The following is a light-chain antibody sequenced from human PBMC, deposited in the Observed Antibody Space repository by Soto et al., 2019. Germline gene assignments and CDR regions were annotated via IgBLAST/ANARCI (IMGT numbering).Light chain of an antibody. V-gene: IGKV1-8*01. J-gene: IGKJ1*01. CDR2: AAS. CDR3: QQSYSIPHT. Sequence: AIRMTQSPSSFSASPGDRVTITCRASQGISSYLAWYQQKPGKAPKLLIYAASTLQSGVPSRFSGSGSGTDFTLTISCLQSEDFATYYCQQSYSIPHTFGQGTKVDIK. CDR1: QGISSY.